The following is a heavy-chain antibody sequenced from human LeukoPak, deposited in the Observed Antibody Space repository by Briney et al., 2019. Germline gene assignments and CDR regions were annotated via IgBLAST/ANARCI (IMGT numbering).Heavy chain of an antibody. D-gene: IGHD1-1*01. CDR3: AKGWNLLDY. CDR1: GFTFSSYA. CDR2: ISISGGGT. V-gene: IGHV3-23*01. J-gene: IGHJ4*02. Sequence: PGGSLRLSCAASGFTFSSYAMCWVRQAPGKGLEWVSTISISGGGTYYADSVQGRFTISRDNSKNTLYLQMNSLRAEDTAVYYCAKGWNLLDYWGQGTLVTVSS.